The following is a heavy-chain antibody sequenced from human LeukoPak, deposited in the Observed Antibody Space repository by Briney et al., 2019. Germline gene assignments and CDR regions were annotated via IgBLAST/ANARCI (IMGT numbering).Heavy chain of an antibody. D-gene: IGHD3-22*01. V-gene: IGHV1-18*01. CDR3: ARELGGIGYYSQFDY. J-gene: IGHJ4*02. Sequence: KLQGRVTMTTDTSTSTAYMELRSLRSDDTAVYYCARELGGIGYYSQFDYWGQGTLVTVSS.